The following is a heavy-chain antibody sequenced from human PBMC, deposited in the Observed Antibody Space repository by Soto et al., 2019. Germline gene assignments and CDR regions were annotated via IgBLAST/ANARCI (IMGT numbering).Heavy chain of an antibody. J-gene: IGHJ3*02. CDR2: IIPIFGTA. CDR1: GGTFSSYA. CDR3: AREGGGNSHDAFDI. Sequence: SVKVSCKASGGTFSSYAISWVRQAPGQGLEWMGGIIPIFGTANYAQKFQGGVTITADESTSTAYMELSSLRSEDTAVYYCAREGGGNSHDAFDIWGQGTMVTVSS. D-gene: IGHD2-21*02. V-gene: IGHV1-69*13.